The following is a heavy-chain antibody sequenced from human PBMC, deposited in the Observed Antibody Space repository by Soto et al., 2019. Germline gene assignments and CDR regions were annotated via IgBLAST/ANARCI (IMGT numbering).Heavy chain of an antibody. V-gene: IGHV4-59*01. CDR3: AREMGPYYDFWSGYYNWFDP. CDR2: IYYSGST. D-gene: IGHD3-3*01. CDR1: GGSISSYY. J-gene: IGHJ5*02. Sequence: PSETLSLTCTVSGGSISSYYWSWIRQPPGKGLEWIGYIYYSGSTNYNPSLKSRVTISVDTSKNQFSLKLSSVTAADTAVYYCAREMGPYYDFWSGYYNWFDPWGQGTLVNVSS.